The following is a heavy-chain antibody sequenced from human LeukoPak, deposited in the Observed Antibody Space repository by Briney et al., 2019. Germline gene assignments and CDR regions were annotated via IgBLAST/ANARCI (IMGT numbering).Heavy chain of an antibody. D-gene: IGHD2-15*01. J-gene: IGHJ4*02. Sequence: SVKVSCKASGGTFSSYAISWVRQAPGQGLEWMGGIIPIFGTANYAQKFQGRVTITADESTSTAYMELSSLRSEDTAVDYCARDLLDCSGDSCYLQNFDYWGQGTLVTVSS. CDR3: ARDLLDCSGDSCYLQNFDY. CDR2: IIPIFGTA. CDR1: GGTFSSYA. V-gene: IGHV1-69*13.